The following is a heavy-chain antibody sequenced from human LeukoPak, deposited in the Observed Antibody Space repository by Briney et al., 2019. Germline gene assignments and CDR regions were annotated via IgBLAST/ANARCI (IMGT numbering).Heavy chain of an antibody. J-gene: IGHJ6*03. D-gene: IGHD2-2*01. Sequence: ASVKVSCKASGYTFTGYYMHWVRQAPGQGLEWMGWINPNSGGTNYAQKFQGRVTMTRDTSISTAYMELSRLRSDDTAVYYCARDGLYYCSSTSCYEDYYYYYMDVWGKGTTVTVSS. CDR1: GYTFTGYY. CDR3: ARDGLYYCSSTSCYEDYYYYYMDV. CDR2: INPNSGGT. V-gene: IGHV1-2*02.